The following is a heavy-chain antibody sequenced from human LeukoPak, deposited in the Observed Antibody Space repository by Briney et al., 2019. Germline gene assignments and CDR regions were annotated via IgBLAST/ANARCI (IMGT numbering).Heavy chain of an antibody. V-gene: IGHV3-21*01. D-gene: IGHD1-26*01. Sequence: GGSLRLSCAASGFTFSNYAMKWVRQAPGKGLEWVSAISRTSAYIYYPDSVKGRFTISRDNSKNTLYLQMNSLRAEDTAVYYCARDLVGATGYWGQGTLVTVSS. CDR2: ISRTSAYI. CDR3: ARDLVGATGY. CDR1: GFTFSNYA. J-gene: IGHJ4*02.